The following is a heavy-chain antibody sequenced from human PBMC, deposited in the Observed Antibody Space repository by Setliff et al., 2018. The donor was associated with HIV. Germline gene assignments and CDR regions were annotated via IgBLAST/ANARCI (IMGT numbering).Heavy chain of an antibody. V-gene: IGHV1-69*10. CDR3: ATGPPYCSGGSCYSSLHH. J-gene: IGHJ1*01. CDR1: RGPFTSYA. CDR2: IIAILGIP. Sequence: ASVKVSCKASRGPFTSYALSWVRQAPGQGLEWMGEIIAILGIPSYAQKFQGRDTITADKSTNTAYMELKSLRSEDTALYYCATGPPYCSGGSCYSSLHHWGQGTLVTVSS. D-gene: IGHD2-15*01.